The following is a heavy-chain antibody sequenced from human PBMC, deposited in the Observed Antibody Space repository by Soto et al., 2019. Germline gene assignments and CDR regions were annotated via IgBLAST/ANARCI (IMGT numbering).Heavy chain of an antibody. J-gene: IGHJ5*02. CDR1: GGSISSGGYY. Sequence: PSETLSLTCTVSGGSISSGGYYWSWIRQHPGKGLEWIGYIYYSGSTYYNPSLKSRVTIPVDTSKNQFSLKLSSVTAADTAVYYCARAKKGIAAAENWFDPWGQGTLVTVSS. D-gene: IGHD6-13*01. CDR3: ARAKKGIAAAENWFDP. V-gene: IGHV4-31*03. CDR2: IYYSGST.